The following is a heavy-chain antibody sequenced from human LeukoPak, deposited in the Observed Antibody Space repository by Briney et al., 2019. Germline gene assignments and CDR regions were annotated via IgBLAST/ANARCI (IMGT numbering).Heavy chain of an antibody. Sequence: HAGGSLRLSCEGSAFIFSGHWMNWVRQTPGKGLEWVASIKEDGSVRQYVDSVKGRFSISRDNTKGSLFLQLNSLRAEDTAVYYCVQSSYGYLDYWGQGTLVTVSS. CDR2: IKEDGSVR. CDR1: AFIFSGHW. V-gene: IGHV3-7*03. D-gene: IGHD5-18*01. J-gene: IGHJ4*02. CDR3: VQSSYGYLDY.